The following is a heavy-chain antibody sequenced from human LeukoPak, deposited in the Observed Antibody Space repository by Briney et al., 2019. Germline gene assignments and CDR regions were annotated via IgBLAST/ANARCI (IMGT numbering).Heavy chain of an antibody. CDR1: GYIFTNYW. CDR2: IWPDDSET. V-gene: IGHV5-51*01. Sequence: GESLKISCEASGYIFTNYWIGWVRQMPGKGLEWMGIIWPDDSETRYSPSFQGQVTMSVDKSTRTAYLQWSTLKASDSGIYCCARQPIDYGPDYWGQGTQVTVSS. D-gene: IGHD4/OR15-4a*01. J-gene: IGHJ4*02. CDR3: ARQPIDYGPDY.